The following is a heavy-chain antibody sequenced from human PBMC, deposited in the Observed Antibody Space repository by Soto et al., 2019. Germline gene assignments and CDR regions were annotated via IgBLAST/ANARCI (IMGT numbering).Heavy chain of an antibody. CDR2: INHSGST. Sequence: PSETLSLTCAVYGGSFSGYYWSWIRQPPGKGLEWIGEINHSGSTNYNPSLKSRATISVDTSKNQFSLKLSSVTAADTAVYYCARLDPTVHILYFEYWGQGTLVTVSS. CDR3: ARLDPTVHILYFEY. CDR1: GGSFSGYY. V-gene: IGHV4-34*01. J-gene: IGHJ4*02. D-gene: IGHD4-17*01.